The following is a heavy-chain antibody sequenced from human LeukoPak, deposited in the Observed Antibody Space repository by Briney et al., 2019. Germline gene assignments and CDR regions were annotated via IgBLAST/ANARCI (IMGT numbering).Heavy chain of an antibody. J-gene: IGHJ6*02. CDR2: ISGTGGST. CDR3: AKDLSHYGDPYYYYYGMDV. V-gene: IGHV3-23*01. CDR1: GFTLSSYA. D-gene: IGHD4-17*01. Sequence: PGGSLRLSCAASGFTLSSYAMSWVPQAPGKGLEWVSAISGTGGSTYYADSVKGRFTISRDNSKNTLYLQMNSLRAEDTAVYYCAKDLSHYGDPYYYYYGMDVWGQGTTVTVSS.